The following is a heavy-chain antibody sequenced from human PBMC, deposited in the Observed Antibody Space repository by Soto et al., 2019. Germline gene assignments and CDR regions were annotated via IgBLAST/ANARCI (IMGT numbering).Heavy chain of an antibody. CDR1: GGTFSSYA. Sequence: QVQLVQSGAEVKKPGSSVKVSCKAFGGTFSSYAISWVRQAPGQGLEWMGGIIPIFGTANYAQKFQGRVTITADESTSTACMELSSLRSEDKAVHYCAREDYDYGGNMVDYWGQGTLVSVSS. V-gene: IGHV1-69*01. J-gene: IGHJ4*02. CDR2: IIPIFGTA. D-gene: IGHD4-17*01. CDR3: AREDYDYGGNMVDY.